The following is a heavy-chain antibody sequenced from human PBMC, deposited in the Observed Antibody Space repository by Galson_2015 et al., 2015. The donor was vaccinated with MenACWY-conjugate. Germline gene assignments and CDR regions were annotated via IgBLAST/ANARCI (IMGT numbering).Heavy chain of an antibody. Sequence: SLRLSCAASGSTYSNDAMSWVRQAPGKGLEWVSGISGSGGRPYYADSVKGRFTISRDNSKNTLYLQMNNLRAEDTALYYCAKDIAVDGMWYFDYWGQGTLVTVSS. V-gene: IGHV3-23*01. J-gene: IGHJ4*02. CDR3: AKDIAVDGMWYFDY. D-gene: IGHD6-19*01. CDR1: GSTYSNDA. CDR2: ISGSGGRP.